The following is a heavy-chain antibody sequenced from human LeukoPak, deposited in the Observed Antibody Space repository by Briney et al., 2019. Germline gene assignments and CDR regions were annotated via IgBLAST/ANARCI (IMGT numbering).Heavy chain of an antibody. CDR3: ANTVPAAPFLAFDI. CDR1: GGSISSSSYY. V-gene: IGHV4-39*01. D-gene: IGHD2-2*01. J-gene: IGHJ3*02. Sequence: SETLSLTCTVSGGSISSSSYYWGWIRQPPGKWLEWIGSIYYSGSTYYNPSLKSRVTISVDTSKNQFSLKLSSVTAADTAVYYCANTVPAAPFLAFDIWGQGTMVTVSS. CDR2: IYYSGST.